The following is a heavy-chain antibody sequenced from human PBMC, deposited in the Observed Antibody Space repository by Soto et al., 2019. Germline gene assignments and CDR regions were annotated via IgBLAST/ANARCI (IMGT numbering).Heavy chain of an antibody. CDR2: IIPIFGTA. J-gene: IGHJ6*02. V-gene: IGHV1-69*13. Sequence: SVKVSCKASGGTFSSYAISWVRQAPGQGLEWMGGIIPIFGTANYAQKFQGRVTITADESTSTAYMELSSLRSEDTAVYYCARVRGDYDEYDYYGMDVWGQWTTVTVSS. CDR1: GGTFSSYA. D-gene: IGHD4-17*01. CDR3: ARVRGDYDEYDYYGMDV.